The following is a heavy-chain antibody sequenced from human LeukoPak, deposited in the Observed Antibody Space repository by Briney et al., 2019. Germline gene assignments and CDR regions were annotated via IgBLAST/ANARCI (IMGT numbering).Heavy chain of an antibody. V-gene: IGHV4-59*11. CDR1: GGSISSHY. Sequence: SETLSLTCTVSGGSISSHYWSWIRQPPGKGLEWIGYIYYSGSINYNPSLKSRVTISVDTSKNQFSLKLSSVTAADTAVYYCAMLMDPTSNYYYYMDVWGKGTTVTVSS. J-gene: IGHJ6*03. CDR2: IYYSGSI. CDR3: AMLMDPTSNYYYYMDV. D-gene: IGHD3/OR15-3a*01.